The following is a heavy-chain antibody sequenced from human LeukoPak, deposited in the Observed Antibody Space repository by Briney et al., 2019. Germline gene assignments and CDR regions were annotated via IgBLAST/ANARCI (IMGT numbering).Heavy chain of an antibody. D-gene: IGHD6-13*01. V-gene: IGHV1-46*01. CDR1: GYTFTSYY. CDR3: AKVPPRAAAGKEAPKYGMDV. Sequence: GASVKVSCKASGYTFTSYYIHWVRQAPGQGLDWMGIINPSGGSTSYAQKFQGRVTMTGDTSTSTVYMEVSSLRSEDTAVYYCAKVPPRAAAGKEAPKYGMDVWGQGTTVTVSS. CDR2: INPSGGST. J-gene: IGHJ6*02.